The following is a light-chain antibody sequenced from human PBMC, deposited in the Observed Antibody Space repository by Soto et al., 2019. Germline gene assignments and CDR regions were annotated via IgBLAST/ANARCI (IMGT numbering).Light chain of an antibody. V-gene: IGLV1-44*01. Sequence: QSVLTQTPSASGTPGQRVSISCSGRSTNIGRNTVIWYQQVPGTTPKVLIYSNSQRPSGDPDRFSGSKSGTSASLAISGLQSDDEADYYCAAWYDSLNGVVFGGGTKLTVL. CDR1: STNIGRNT. CDR3: AAWYDSLNGVV. CDR2: SNS. J-gene: IGLJ2*01.